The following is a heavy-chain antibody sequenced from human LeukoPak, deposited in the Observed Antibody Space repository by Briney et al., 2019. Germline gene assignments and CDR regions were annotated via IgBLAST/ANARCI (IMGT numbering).Heavy chain of an antibody. D-gene: IGHD3-22*01. Sequence: GGSLRLSCAASGFTFSTYWMHWVRQAPGKGLVWVSRINSDGSSTNYADSVKGRFTISRDNAKNTLYLQMNSLRAEDTALYYCAKDDSGGYFPDFWGRGTLVTVSS. CDR1: GFTFSTYW. CDR2: INSDGSST. CDR3: AKDDSGGYFPDF. J-gene: IGHJ4*02. V-gene: IGHV3-74*01.